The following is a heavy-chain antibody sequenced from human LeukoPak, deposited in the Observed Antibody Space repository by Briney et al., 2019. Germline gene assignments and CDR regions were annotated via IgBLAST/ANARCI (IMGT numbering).Heavy chain of an antibody. D-gene: IGHD3-16*02. CDR2: ISYDGSNK. J-gene: IGHJ4*02. CDR3: AKVLRGELSSLDY. CDR1: GFTFSSYG. Sequence: GGSLRLSCAASGFTFSSYGMHWVRQAPGKGLEWVAVISYDGSNKYYADSVKGRFTISRDNSKNTLYLQMNSLRAEDTAVYYCAKVLRGELSSLDYWGQGTLVTVSP. V-gene: IGHV3-30*18.